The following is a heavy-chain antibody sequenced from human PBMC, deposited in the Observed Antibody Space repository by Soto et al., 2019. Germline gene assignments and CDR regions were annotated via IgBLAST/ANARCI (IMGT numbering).Heavy chain of an antibody. Sequence: GGSLRLSCAASGFTFDDYTMHWVRQAPGKGLEWVSLISWDGGSTYYADSVKGRFTISRDNSKNSLYLQMNSLRTEDTALYYCAKDFGPYIAARDYYYGMDVWGQGTTVTVSS. V-gene: IGHV3-43*01. CDR1: GFTFDDYT. D-gene: IGHD6-6*01. CDR2: ISWDGGST. J-gene: IGHJ6*02. CDR3: AKDFGPYIAARDYYYGMDV.